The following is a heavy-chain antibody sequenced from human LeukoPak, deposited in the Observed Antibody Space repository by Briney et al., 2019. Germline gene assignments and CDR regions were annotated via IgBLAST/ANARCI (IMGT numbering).Heavy chain of an antibody. CDR3: AREEGDYFDY. CDR2: INPSGGST. Sequence: ASVKVSCKASGYTFTSYYMHWVRQAPGQGLEWMGIINPSGGSTSYAQKFQGRVTMTRNTSISTAYMELSSLRSEDTAVYYCAREEGDYFDYWGQGTLVTVSS. V-gene: IGHV1-46*01. CDR1: GYTFTSYY. J-gene: IGHJ4*02.